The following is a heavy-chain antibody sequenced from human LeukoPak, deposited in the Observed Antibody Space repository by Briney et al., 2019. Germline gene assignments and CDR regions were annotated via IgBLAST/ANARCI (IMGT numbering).Heavy chain of an antibody. Sequence: ASVKVSCKASGYTFTSYYMHWVRQAPGQGFEWMGIINPSGGSTSYAQKFQGRVTMTRDMSTSTVYMELSSLRSEDTAVYYCARDAVTMVRGVIFYNYYYMDVWGKGTTVTVSS. V-gene: IGHV1-46*01. J-gene: IGHJ6*03. CDR3: ARDAVTMVRGVIFYNYYYMDV. CDR1: GYTFTSYY. D-gene: IGHD3-10*01. CDR2: INPSGGST.